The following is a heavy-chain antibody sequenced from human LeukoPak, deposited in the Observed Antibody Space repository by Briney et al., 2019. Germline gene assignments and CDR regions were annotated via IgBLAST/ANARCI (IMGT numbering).Heavy chain of an antibody. D-gene: IGHD3-22*01. CDR1: GFTFSSYA. CDR3: AREGLLRPMAYHFDY. J-gene: IGHJ4*02. V-gene: IGHV3-30-3*01. CDR2: ISYDGSNK. Sequence: GGSLRLSCAASGFTFSSYAMHWVRQAPGKGLEWVAVISYDGSNKYYADSVKGRFTISRDNSKNTLYLQMNSLRAEDTAVYYCAREGLLRPMAYHFDYRGQGTLVTVSS.